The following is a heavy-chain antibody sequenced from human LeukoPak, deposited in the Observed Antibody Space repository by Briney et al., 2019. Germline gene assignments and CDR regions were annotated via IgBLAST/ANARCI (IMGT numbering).Heavy chain of an antibody. J-gene: IGHJ6*02. Sequence: SETLSLTCTVFGGSISGYYWNWIRQVPGKGLEWIGFLHHSGSTDYNPSLQSRVTISVDTSKNQLSLKLMSVTAADTAVYYCAREGRPAAENTFYFYYGMDVWGQGTAVTVSS. CDR3: AREGRPAAENTFYFYYGMDV. CDR1: GGSISGYY. D-gene: IGHD6-13*01. CDR2: LHHSGST. V-gene: IGHV4-59*01.